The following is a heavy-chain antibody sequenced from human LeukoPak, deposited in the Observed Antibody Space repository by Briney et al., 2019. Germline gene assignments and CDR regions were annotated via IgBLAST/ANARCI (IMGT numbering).Heavy chain of an antibody. D-gene: IGHD1-26*01. V-gene: IGHV3-53*01. Sequence: PGGSLRLSCAASGIILSSNYMSWVRQAPGKGLQWVSVIYSGGSIYYADSVKGRFTISRDSSKNTVYLQMNSLRAEDTAVYYCASTLSVGGTLDYWGQGTLVTVSS. CDR1: GIILSSNY. CDR2: IYSGGSI. J-gene: IGHJ4*02. CDR3: ASTLSVGGTLDY.